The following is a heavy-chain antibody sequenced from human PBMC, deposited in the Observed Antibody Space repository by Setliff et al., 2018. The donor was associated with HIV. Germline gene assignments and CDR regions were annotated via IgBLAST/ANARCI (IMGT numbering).Heavy chain of an antibody. V-gene: IGHV4-61*02. Sequence: PSETLSLTCTVSGGSISSGSYYWSWIRQPAGKGLEWIGRFYTSGSTNYSPSLKSRVTMSVDTSKNQFSLKLSSVTAADTAVYYCARVVPAKNYYDSSPYFDYWGQGTLVTVS. J-gene: IGHJ4*02. CDR3: ARVVPAKNYYDSSPYFDY. CDR1: GGSISSGSYY. CDR2: FYTSGST. D-gene: IGHD3-22*01.